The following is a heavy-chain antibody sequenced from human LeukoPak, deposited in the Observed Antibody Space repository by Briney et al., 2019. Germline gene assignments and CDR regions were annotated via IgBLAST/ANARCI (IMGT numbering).Heavy chain of an antibody. D-gene: IGHD4-17*01. CDR2: VYADGAT. Sequence: GVSLRHSCAASGFIVNTNYMNWVRQAPGKGLEWVSVVYADGATYYADSVKGRFTVSRDNSKNTLYLQMNGLRAEDTAVYFCARGGGYYGIDYWGQGTLVTVSA. V-gene: IGHV3-53*01. CDR1: GFIVNTNY. CDR3: ARGGGYYGIDY. J-gene: IGHJ4*02.